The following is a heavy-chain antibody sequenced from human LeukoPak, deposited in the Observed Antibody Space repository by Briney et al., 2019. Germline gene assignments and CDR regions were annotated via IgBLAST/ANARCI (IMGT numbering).Heavy chain of an antibody. CDR1: GGTFISYA. CDR3: ARDSGYGRYYFDY. V-gene: IGHV1-69*13. D-gene: IGHD3-9*01. CDR2: IIPIFGTA. J-gene: IGHJ4*02. Sequence: SVKVSCKASGGTFISYAISWVRQAPGQGLEWMGGIIPIFGTANYAQKFQGRVTITADESTSTAYMELNSLRSEVTAVYYCARDSGYGRYYFDYWGQGTLVTVSS.